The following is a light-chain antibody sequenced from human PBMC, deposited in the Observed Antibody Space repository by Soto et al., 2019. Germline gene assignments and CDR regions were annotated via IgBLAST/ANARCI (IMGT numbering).Light chain of an antibody. CDR2: DAS. CDR3: QRFGTSPPWT. J-gene: IGKJ1*01. Sequence: EIVLTQSPATLSLSPGERATLSCRASQSVSSYLAWYQQKPGQAPRLLIYDASNRATGIPDRFSGSGSGTDFTLTITRLEPEDFAVYYCQRFGTSPPWTFGQGTKVDI. CDR1: QSVSSY. V-gene: IGKV3-11*01.